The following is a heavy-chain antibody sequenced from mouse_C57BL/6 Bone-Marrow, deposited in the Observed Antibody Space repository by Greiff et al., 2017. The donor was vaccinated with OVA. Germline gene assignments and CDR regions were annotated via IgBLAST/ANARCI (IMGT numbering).Heavy chain of an antibody. D-gene: IGHD1-1*01. J-gene: IGHJ2*01. CDR3: ARPLYGSGFDY. Sequence: VQLQQPGAELVKPGASVKLSCKASGYTFTSYWMQWVKQRPGQGLEWIGEIDPSDSYTNYNQKFKGKATLTVDTSSSTAYMQLSSLTSEDSAVYYCARPLYGSGFDYWGQGTTLTVSS. CDR1: GYTFTSYW. V-gene: IGHV1-50*01. CDR2: IDPSDSYT.